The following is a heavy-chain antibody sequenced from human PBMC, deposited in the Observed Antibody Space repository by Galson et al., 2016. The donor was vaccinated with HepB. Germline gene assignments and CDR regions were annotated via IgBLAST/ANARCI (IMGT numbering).Heavy chain of an antibody. V-gene: IGHV1-18*04. D-gene: IGHD3-16*01. CDR1: GYAFSGYY. CDR3: ARGTGELVGFDH. CDR2: ISAYDGKT. Sequence: SVKVSCKASGYAFSGYYIGWVRQAPGQGLEWVGWISAYDGKTNYAQSLQGRVTMTTDTSTSTAYMELRSLISDDTAVYYCARGTGELVGFDHWGQGILVTVPS. J-gene: IGHJ4*02.